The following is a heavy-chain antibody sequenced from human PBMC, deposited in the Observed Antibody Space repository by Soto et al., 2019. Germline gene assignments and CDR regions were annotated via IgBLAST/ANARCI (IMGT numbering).Heavy chain of an antibody. V-gene: IGHV3-23*01. J-gene: IGHJ5*02. CDR3: ARESRFLEWLSLNWFDP. D-gene: IGHD3-3*01. Sequence: GGSLRLSCAASGFTFSSYAMSWVRQAPGKGLEWVSVISDSGSNKYYADSVKGRFTISRDNTKNSLYLQMNSLRDEDTAVYYCARESRFLEWLSLNWFDPWGQGTLVTVSS. CDR2: ISDSGSNK. CDR1: GFTFSSYA.